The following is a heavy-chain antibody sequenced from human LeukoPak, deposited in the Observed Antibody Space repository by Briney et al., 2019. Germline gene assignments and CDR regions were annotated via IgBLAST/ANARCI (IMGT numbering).Heavy chain of an antibody. CDR2: IYSGGST. CDR1: GFTVSSNY. J-gene: IGHJ4*02. D-gene: IGHD3-22*01. Sequence: GGSLRLSCAASGFTVSSNYMSWVRQAPVKGLEWVSVIYSGGSTYYADSVKGRFTISRDNSKNTLYLQMNSLRAEDTAVYYCAAGDSSGYPGEDYWGQGTLVTVSS. V-gene: IGHV3-53*01. CDR3: AAGDSSGYPGEDY.